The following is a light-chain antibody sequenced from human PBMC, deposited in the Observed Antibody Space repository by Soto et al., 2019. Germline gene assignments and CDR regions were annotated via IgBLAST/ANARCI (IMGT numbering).Light chain of an antibody. CDR3: QQYNSLST. CDR2: DAS. Sequence: DIQMTQSPSTLSASVGDRVTITCRASQSISSWLAWYQQKPGKAPKLLIYDASSLESGVPSRFSGSGSGTEFTLTISSLQPDEFATYYWQQYNSLSTFGQGTRLEIK. J-gene: IGKJ5*01. V-gene: IGKV1-5*01. CDR1: QSISSW.